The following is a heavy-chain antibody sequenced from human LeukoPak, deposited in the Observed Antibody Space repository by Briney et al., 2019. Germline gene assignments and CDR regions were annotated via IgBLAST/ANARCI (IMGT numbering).Heavy chain of an antibody. CDR1: GGSISSYY. J-gene: IGHJ5*02. D-gene: IGHD6-13*01. CDR3: ARDRSIAAALNWFDP. CDR2: IYTSGST. V-gene: IGHV4-4*07. Sequence: SETLSLTCTVPGGSISSYYWSWIRQPAGKGLEWIGRIYTSGSTNYNPSLKSRVTISVDTPKNQFSLKLSSVTAADTAVYYCARDRSIAAALNWFDPWGQGXLVTXSS.